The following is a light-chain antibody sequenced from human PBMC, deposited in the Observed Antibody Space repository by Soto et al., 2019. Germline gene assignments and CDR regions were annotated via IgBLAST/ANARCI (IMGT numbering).Light chain of an antibody. Sequence: QSALTQPASVSGSPGQSITISCTGTSSDVGGYNYVSWYQQQSGQAPKLMIHEVSNRPSGVSNRFSGSKSGNTASLTISGLQAEDEADDYCSSYTSSGAYVFGIGTKLTVL. CDR2: EVS. CDR3: SSYTSSGAYV. V-gene: IGLV2-14*01. J-gene: IGLJ1*01. CDR1: SSDVGGYNY.